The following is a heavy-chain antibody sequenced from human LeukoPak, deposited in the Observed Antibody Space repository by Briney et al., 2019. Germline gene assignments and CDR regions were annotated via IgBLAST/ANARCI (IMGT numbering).Heavy chain of an antibody. CDR3: VRDPRGTVPSSFDH. V-gene: IGHV3-30*04. CDR2: ISYAGGDI. Sequence: GGSLRVSCAASGFTFSFYALHWVRQAPGKGLEWVAVISYAGGDIYYADSVKGRFTISRDNSQNTLSLQMNSLRPADTAIYYCVRDPRGTVPSSFDHSGQGTPVAVSS. D-gene: IGHD3/OR15-3a*01. CDR1: GFTFSFYA. J-gene: IGHJ4*02.